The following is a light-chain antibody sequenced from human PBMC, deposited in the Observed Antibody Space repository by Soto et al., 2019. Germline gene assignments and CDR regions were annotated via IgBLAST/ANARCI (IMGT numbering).Light chain of an antibody. CDR2: EVI. CDR3: NSYTTSNTFV. Sequence: QSALTQPASVSGSPGQAITVSCSGTSSDIGAHNFVSWYQQHPGKAHKLIIYEVINRPSGVSDRFSGSKSGNTASLTTSGLQSEDEADYYCNSYTTSNTFVFGSGTKVTVL. V-gene: IGLV2-14*03. CDR1: SSDIGAHNF. J-gene: IGLJ1*01.